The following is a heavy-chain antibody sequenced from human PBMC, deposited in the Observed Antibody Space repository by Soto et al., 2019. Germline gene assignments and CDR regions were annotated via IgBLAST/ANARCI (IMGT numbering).Heavy chain of an antibody. V-gene: IGHV3-30*18. D-gene: IGHD3-10*01. CDR3: AKDWGYYGSGSSYFDY. CDR1: GFTFSNYG. J-gene: IGHJ4*02. CDR2: ISYDGNNK. Sequence: GGSLRLSCAASGFTFSNYGIHWVRQAPGKGLEWVAVISYDGNNKYYADSVKGRFTISRDNSKNTLYLQMNSLRAEDTAVYYCAKDWGYYGSGSSYFDYWGQGTLVTVSS.